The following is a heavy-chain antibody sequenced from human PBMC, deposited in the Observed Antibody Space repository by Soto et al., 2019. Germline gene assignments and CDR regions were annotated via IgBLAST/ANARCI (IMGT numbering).Heavy chain of an antibody. D-gene: IGHD3-22*01. Sequence: ASVKVSCKASGYTFTSYGISWVRQAPGQGLEWMGWISAYNGNTNYAQKFQGWVTMTRDTSISTAYMELSRLRSEDTAVYYCAREIVDQYFGMDVWGQGTTVTVSS. CDR3: AREIVDQYFGMDV. J-gene: IGHJ6*02. CDR1: GYTFTSYG. CDR2: ISAYNGNT. V-gene: IGHV1-18*01.